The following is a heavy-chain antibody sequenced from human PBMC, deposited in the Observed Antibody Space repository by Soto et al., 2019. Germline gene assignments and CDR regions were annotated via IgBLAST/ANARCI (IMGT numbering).Heavy chain of an antibody. D-gene: IGHD6-13*01. J-gene: IGHJ4*02. Sequence: SPTLSLPCAISGDSVSSNSAAWNWIRQSPSRGLEWLGRTYYRSKWYNDYAVSVKSRITINPDTSKNQFSLQLNSVTPEDTAVYYRAREGIAAAGTNFDYWGQGTLVTVSS. V-gene: IGHV6-1*01. CDR2: TYYRSKWYN. CDR1: GDSVSSNSAA. CDR3: AREGIAAAGTNFDY.